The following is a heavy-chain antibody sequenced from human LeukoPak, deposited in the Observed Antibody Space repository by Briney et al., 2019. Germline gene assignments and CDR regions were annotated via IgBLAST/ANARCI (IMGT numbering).Heavy chain of an antibody. CDR2: INHSGNT. CDR1: GGSFSGYY. J-gene: IGHJ4*02. D-gene: IGHD6-6*01. V-gene: IGHV4-34*01. Sequence: PSETLSLTCAVYGGSFSGYYWSWIRQPPGKGLEWIGEINHSGNTNYNPSLKSRVTISVDTSKNQFSLKLSSVTAADTAVYYCARGMRSIAARPLIYFDYWGQGTLVTVSS. CDR3: ARGMRSIAARPLIYFDY.